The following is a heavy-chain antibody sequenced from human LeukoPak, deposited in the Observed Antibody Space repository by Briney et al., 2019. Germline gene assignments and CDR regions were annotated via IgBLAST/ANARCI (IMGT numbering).Heavy chain of an antibody. V-gene: IGHV3-74*01. CDR2: ISNDGTST. CDR3: AKSGQLLWFGEPHDAFDI. D-gene: IGHD3-10*01. J-gene: IGHJ3*02. Sequence: PGGSLRLSCAVSGLTFSNYWMHWVRQAPGKGLVWVSRISNDGTSTSYADSVKGRFTISRDNAKNTLYLQMNSLRAEDTAVYYCAKSGQLLWFGEPHDAFDIWGQGTMVTVSS. CDR1: GLTFSNYW.